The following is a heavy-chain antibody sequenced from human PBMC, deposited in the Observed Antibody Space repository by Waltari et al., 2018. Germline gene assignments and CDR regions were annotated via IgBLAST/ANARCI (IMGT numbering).Heavy chain of an antibody. V-gene: IGHV3-74*03. Sequence: EEHLLESGGGLVQPGDSMRLSCVAYGFRFSNSWIHWFAHPQGKALVWVSRISNDETSITYADSVKGRFTISRDNAKNTLYLQMKRLRAEDTAVYYCVRLAQRTYRSPVPGRHYYYGMDVWGQGTTVTVSS. D-gene: IGHD3-10*01. CDR1: GFRFSNSW. CDR3: VRLAQRTYRSPVPGRHYYYGMDV. CDR2: ISNDETSI. J-gene: IGHJ6*02.